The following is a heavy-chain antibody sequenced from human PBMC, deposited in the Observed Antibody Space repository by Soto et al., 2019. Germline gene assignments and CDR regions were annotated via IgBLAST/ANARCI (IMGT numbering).Heavy chain of an antibody. V-gene: IGHV3-23*01. D-gene: IGHD6-19*01. CDR1: GFTFSSYA. CDR3: AKALYSSTYSRGMDV. Sequence: LRLSCAASGFTFSSYAMSWVRQAPGKGLEWVSAISGSGGSTYYADSVKGRFTISRDNSKDTVHLQMNSLRAEDTAVYYCAKALYSSTYSRGMDVWGQGTTVTVSS. J-gene: IGHJ6*02. CDR2: ISGSGGST.